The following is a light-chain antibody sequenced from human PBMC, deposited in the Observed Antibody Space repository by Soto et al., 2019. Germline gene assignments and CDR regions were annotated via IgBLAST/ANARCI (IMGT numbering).Light chain of an antibody. J-gene: IGKJ2*01. Sequence: EIVMTPSPATLSVSPGERATLSCRASPSVSSNFAWYHQKPGQAPRRLIYGASTRATGIPTRFSGSGSGTEFTLTISSLQSEDFAVYYCQQYNNWPPYTFGQGTKLEIK. CDR3: QQYNNWPPYT. CDR2: GAS. CDR1: PSVSSN. V-gene: IGKV3-15*01.